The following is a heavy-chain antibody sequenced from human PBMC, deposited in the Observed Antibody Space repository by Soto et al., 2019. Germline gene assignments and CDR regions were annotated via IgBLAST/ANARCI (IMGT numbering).Heavy chain of an antibody. J-gene: IGHJ5*02. V-gene: IGHV4-30-4*01. Sequence: QVQLQESGPGLVKPSQTLSLTCTVSGASISSGDHYWSWIRQSPGKGLEWIGYIYYRGSTDYNPSLTIPVTISVDTSNNPFSLQVNSLTAADTAVYYFARFGHSNSFDPWCQGTLVTVSS. D-gene: IGHD1-7*01. CDR2: IYYRGST. CDR3: ARFGHSNSFDP. CDR1: GASISSGDHY.